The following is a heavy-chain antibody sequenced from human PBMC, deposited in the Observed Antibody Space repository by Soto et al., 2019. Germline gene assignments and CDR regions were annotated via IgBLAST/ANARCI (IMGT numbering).Heavy chain of an antibody. V-gene: IGHV4-4*02. CDR1: GGSISSSNW. Sequence: QVQLQESGPGLVKPSGTLSLTCAVSGGSISSSNWWSWVRQPPGKGLEWIGEIYHSGSTNYNPSPKGRVTISVDKSKNRFSRRLSSVTAADTAVYYCARAASQLETRGAFDIWGQGTMFTVSS. CDR2: IYHSGST. CDR3: ARAASQLETRGAFDI. J-gene: IGHJ3*02. D-gene: IGHD1-1*01.